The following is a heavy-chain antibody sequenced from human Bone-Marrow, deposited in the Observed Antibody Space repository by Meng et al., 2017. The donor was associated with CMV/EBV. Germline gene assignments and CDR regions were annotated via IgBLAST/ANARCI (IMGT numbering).Heavy chain of an antibody. J-gene: IGHJ4*02. CDR2: ISGSGGST. CDR1: GFTFSSYA. V-gene: IGHV3-23*01. D-gene: IGHD6-13*01. Sequence: GESLKISCAASGFTFSSYAMSWVRQAPGKGLEWVSAISGSGGSTYYADSVKGRFTISRDNSKNTLYLQMNSLRAEDTAVYYCARDLTSSSWYIPDYWGQGTLVTVSS. CDR3: ARDLTSSSWYIPDY.